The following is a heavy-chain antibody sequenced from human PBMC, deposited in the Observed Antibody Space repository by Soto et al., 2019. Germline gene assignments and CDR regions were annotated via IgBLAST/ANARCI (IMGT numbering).Heavy chain of an antibody. CDR1: GYTFISYD. D-gene: IGHD1-26*01. CDR2: MNPNSGNT. J-gene: IGHJ5*02. V-gene: IGHV1-8*01. Sequence: GASVKVSCKASGYTFISYDINWVRQATGQGLEWMGWMNPNSGNTGYAQKFQGRVTMTRNTSISTAYMELSSLRSDDTAVYYCATSWERRLDPWGQGTLVTVSS. CDR3: ATSWERRLDP.